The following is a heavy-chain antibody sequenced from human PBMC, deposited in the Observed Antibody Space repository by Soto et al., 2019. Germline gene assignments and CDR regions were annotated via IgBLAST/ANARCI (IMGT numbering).Heavy chain of an antibody. CDR3: AKKVPAALRLYYFFGLDV. D-gene: IGHD2-15*01. J-gene: IGHJ6*02. CDR1: GASISSDNR. V-gene: IGHV4-4*02. CDR2: ISQSGTT. Sequence: PSETLSLTCAVSGASISSDNRWTWARQPPGEGLEWIGEISQSGTTKYNPSLASRVTISVDKSKNQFSLRLTSMTAADTAVYYCAKKVPAALRLYYFFGLDVWGQGTTVTVSS.